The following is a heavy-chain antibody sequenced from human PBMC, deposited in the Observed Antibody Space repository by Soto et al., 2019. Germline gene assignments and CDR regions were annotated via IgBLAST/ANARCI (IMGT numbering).Heavy chain of an antibody. CDR3: AKDESVTSTPYYYYYGMDV. CDR1: GFTFSSYG. Sequence: PGGSLRLSCAASGFTFSSYGVHWVRQAPGKGLEWVAVISYDGSNKYYADSVKGRFTISRDNSKNTLYLQMNSLRAEDTAVYYCAKDESVTSTPYYYYYGMDVWGQGTTVTVSS. J-gene: IGHJ6*02. CDR2: ISYDGSNK. V-gene: IGHV3-30*18. D-gene: IGHD4-4*01.